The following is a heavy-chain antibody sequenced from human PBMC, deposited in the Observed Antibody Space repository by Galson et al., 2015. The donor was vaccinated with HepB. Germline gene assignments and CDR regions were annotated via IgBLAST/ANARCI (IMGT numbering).Heavy chain of an antibody. V-gene: IGHV3-48*01. Sequence: SLRLSCAASGFTFSSYSMNWVRQAPGKGLEWVSYISSSSSTIYYADSVKGRFTISRDNAKNSLYLQMNSLRAEDTAVCYCARDRQWCGTYYYYYMDVWGKGTTVTVSS. J-gene: IGHJ6*03. CDR1: GFTFSSYS. CDR3: ARDRQWCGTYYYYYMDV. CDR2: ISSSSSTI. D-gene: IGHD2-15*01.